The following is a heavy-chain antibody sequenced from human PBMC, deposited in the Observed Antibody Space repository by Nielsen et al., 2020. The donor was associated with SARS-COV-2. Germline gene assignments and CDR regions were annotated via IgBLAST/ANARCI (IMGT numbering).Heavy chain of an antibody. CDR3: AREFALRDTAYFDY. J-gene: IGHJ4*02. D-gene: IGHD5-18*01. CDR2: IYSDGST. V-gene: IGHV3-53*01. CDR1: GFSVSSHD. Sequence: GESLKISCAASGFSVSSHDMNWVRQAPGKGLQWVSLIYSDGSTKYADSVKGRFTISRDNSTNTVYLQMNSLRPEDTAVYYCAREFALRDTAYFDYWGQGTLVTVSS.